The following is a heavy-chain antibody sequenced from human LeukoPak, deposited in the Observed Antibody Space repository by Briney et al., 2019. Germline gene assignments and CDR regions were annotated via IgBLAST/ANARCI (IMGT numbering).Heavy chain of an antibody. V-gene: IGHV1-2*02. Sequence: ASVKVSCKASGYTFTGYYMHWVRQAPGQGLEWMGWINPNSGGTNYAQKFQGRVTMTRDTSISTAYMELSRLRSDDTAVYYCARVRASLLWFGELSYYMDVWGKGTTVTVSS. CDR3: ARVRASLLWFGELSYYMDV. CDR1: GYTFTGYY. J-gene: IGHJ6*03. D-gene: IGHD3-10*01. CDR2: INPNSGGT.